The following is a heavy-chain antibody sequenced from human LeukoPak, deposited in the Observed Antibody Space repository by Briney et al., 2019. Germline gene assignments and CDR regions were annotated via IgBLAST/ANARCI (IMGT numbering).Heavy chain of an antibody. J-gene: IGHJ6*02. CDR3: ARGQKVLGNYYYGMDV. Sequence: PGGSLRLSCAASGFTLSSYWMHWVRQAPGKGLVWVSRINSDGSSTSYADSVKGRFTISRDNAKNTLYLQMNSLRAEDTAVYYCARGQKVLGNYYYGMDVWGQGTTVTVSS. D-gene: IGHD4/OR15-4a*01. CDR2: INSDGSST. CDR1: GFTLSSYW. V-gene: IGHV3-74*01.